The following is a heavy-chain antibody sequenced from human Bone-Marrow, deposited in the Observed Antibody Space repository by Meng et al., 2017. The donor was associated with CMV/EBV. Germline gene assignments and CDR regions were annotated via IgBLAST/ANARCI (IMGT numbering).Heavy chain of an antibody. Sequence: GGSLRLSCAASGFTFSSYGMHWVRQAPGKGLEWVAFIRYDGSNKYYADSVKGRFTISRDNSKNTLYLQMNSLRAEDTAVYYCAGYYDFWSGYYSYYYWDQGTLATVSS. CDR3: AGYYDFWSGYYSYYY. D-gene: IGHD3-3*01. CDR1: GFTFSSYG. J-gene: IGHJ4*02. CDR2: IRYDGSNK. V-gene: IGHV3-30*02.